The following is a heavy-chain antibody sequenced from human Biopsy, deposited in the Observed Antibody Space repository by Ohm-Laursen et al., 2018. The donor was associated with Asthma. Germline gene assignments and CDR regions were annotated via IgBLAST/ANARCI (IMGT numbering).Heavy chain of an antibody. J-gene: IGHJ6*02. Sequence: GSSETLARTTSGYTFNSAGITWVRQAPGQGLEWMGWISVYNGNTKVAQKLQDRVTMTTDTSTSTAYMELRSLRSDDTAVYFCARAVDYSHYYGIDVWGQGTTVTVS. CDR2: ISVYNGNT. V-gene: IGHV1-18*01. D-gene: IGHD3-10*01. CDR1: GYTFNSAG. CDR3: ARAVDYSHYYGIDV.